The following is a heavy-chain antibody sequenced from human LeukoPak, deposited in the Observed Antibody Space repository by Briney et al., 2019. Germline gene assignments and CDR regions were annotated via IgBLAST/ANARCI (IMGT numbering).Heavy chain of an antibody. D-gene: IGHD3-10*01. CDR2: IYYSGST. CDR1: GDSISSYY. CDR3: ARLYFNYYGSGSPFDY. Sequence: SETLSLTCTVSGDSISSYYWSWIRQPPGKGLEWIGYIYYSGSTNYNPSLKSRVTISVDTSKNQFSLKLSSVTAADTAVYYCARLYFNYYGSGSPFDYWGQGTLVTVSS. V-gene: IGHV4-59*08. J-gene: IGHJ4*02.